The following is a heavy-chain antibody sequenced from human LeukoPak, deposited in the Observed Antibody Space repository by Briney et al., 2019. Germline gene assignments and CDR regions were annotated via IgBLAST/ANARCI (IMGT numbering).Heavy chain of an antibody. V-gene: IGHV3-30-3*01. D-gene: IGHD2-2*01. Sequence: GGSLRLSCAASGFTFSSYAMHWVRQAPGKGLEWVAVISYDGSNKYYADSVKGRFTISRDNSKNTLYLQMNSLRAEDTAVYYCARDWSQLPIGLVSYYFDYWGQGTLVTVSS. CDR2: ISYDGSNK. CDR1: GFTFSSYA. CDR3: ARDWSQLPIGLVSYYFDY. J-gene: IGHJ4*02.